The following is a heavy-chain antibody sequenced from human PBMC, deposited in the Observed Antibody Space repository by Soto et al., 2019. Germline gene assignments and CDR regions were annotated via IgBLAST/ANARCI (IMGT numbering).Heavy chain of an antibody. J-gene: IGHJ6*02. Sequence: QVQLVESGGGVVQPGRSLRLSCAASGFTFRSYGMHWVRQAPGKGLEWVAVISYDGREIHYVDSVKGRFTISRDNSKDTLYLQMNSLRGEDTAVYFCANGKAGVSYYYGMDVWGPGTTVAVSS. D-gene: IGHD3-10*01. V-gene: IGHV3-30*18. CDR2: ISYDGREI. CDR3: ANGKAGVSYYYGMDV. CDR1: GFTFRSYG.